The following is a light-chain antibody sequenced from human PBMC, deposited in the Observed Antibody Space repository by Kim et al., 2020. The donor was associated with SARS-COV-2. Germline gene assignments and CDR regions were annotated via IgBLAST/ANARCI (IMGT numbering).Light chain of an antibody. CDR2: GKT. CDR1: YY. J-gene: IGLJ2*01. V-gene: IGLV3-19*01. CDR3: KSRDSSGTQLV. Sequence: YYASWYQQKPGQAPLLVIYGKTNRPSGIPDRFSGSNSGNTASLTITGAQAGDEADYYCKSRDSSGTQLVFGGGTQLTVL.